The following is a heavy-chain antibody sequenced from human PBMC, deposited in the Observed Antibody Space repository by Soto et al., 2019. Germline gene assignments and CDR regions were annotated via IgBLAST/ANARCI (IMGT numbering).Heavy chain of an antibody. V-gene: IGHV3-53*01. CDR3: ARDRPRTTPDYYSGMAF. CDR2: IYSGGST. Sequence: GGSLRLSSSACRFTVNSNYMSWVRQAPGKGLEWVSVIYSGGSTYYADSVKGRFTISRDNSKNTLCLQMNSLRAEGTAVYYCARDRPRTTPDYYSGMAFGAKGTTVTVSS. J-gene: IGHJ6*04. CDR1: RFTVNSNY. D-gene: IGHD2-15*01.